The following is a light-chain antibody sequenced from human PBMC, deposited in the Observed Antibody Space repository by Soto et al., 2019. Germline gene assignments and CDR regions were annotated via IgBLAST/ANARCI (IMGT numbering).Light chain of an antibody. Sequence: EIVMTQSPAPLSVSPGERATLSCRASQSVSSNLAWYQQKPGQAPRLLIYGASTRATGIPARFSGSGSGTELTLNISSLQSEDFAVYYCQQYNNWPRAFGQGTKVEIK. CDR3: QQYNNWPRA. J-gene: IGKJ1*01. CDR2: GAS. V-gene: IGKV3-15*01. CDR1: QSVSSN.